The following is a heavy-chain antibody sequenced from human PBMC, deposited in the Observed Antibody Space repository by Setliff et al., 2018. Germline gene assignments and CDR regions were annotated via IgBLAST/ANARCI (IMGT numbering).Heavy chain of an antibody. D-gene: IGHD3-22*01. CDR3: AHRFDQYDSSGYYTWFDP. J-gene: IGHJ5*02. CDR1: GFSLSTSGVG. V-gene: IGHV2-5*02. Sequence: SGPTLVNPTQTLTLTCTFSGFSLSTSGVGVGWIRQPPGKALEWLALIYWDDDKRYSPSLKSRLTITKDTSKSQVVLTMTNMDPVDTATYYCAHRFDQYDSSGYYTWFDPWGQGTLVTVSS. CDR2: IYWDDDK.